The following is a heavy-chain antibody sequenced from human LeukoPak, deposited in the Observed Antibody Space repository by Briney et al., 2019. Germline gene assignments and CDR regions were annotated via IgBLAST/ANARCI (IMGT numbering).Heavy chain of an antibody. Sequence: GSLRLSCAASGFTFSSYGMHWVRQAPGKGLEWVAFIRYDGSNKYYADSVKGRFTISRDNSKNTLYLQMNSLRAEDTAVYYCAKVGAAAGERDLWGRGTLVTVSS. J-gene: IGHJ2*01. CDR2: IRYDGSNK. CDR1: GFTFSSYG. CDR3: AKVGAAAGERDL. D-gene: IGHD6-13*01. V-gene: IGHV3-30*02.